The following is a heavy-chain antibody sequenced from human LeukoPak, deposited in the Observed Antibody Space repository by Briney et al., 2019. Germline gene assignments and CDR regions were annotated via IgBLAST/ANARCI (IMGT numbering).Heavy chain of an antibody. Sequence: PGGSLRLSCAASGFTFSSYWMSWVRQPPGKGLEWVANIKQDGSEKFYVDSVKGRFTISRDNAKNSLYLQMNSLRAEDTALYYCARIKEWPGTYYFDSWGQGTLVTVSS. CDR1: GFTFSSYW. CDR3: ARIKEWPGTYYFDS. V-gene: IGHV3-7*03. J-gene: IGHJ4*02. D-gene: IGHD1-7*01. CDR2: IKQDGSEK.